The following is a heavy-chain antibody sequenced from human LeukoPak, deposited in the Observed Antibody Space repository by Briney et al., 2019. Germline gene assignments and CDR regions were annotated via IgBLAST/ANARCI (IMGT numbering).Heavy chain of an antibody. D-gene: IGHD3-22*01. CDR1: GNSISSGDNY. CDR2: IYTSGST. Sequence: PSETLSLTCTVSGNSISSGDNYGSWIRQPAGKGLEWIGRIYTSGSTNYNPSLKSRVTISGDTAKNQFSLRLSSVTAADTAVYYCARASYSYDINGWVPFDYWGQGTLVTVSS. CDR3: ARASYSYDINGWVPFDY. V-gene: IGHV4-61*02. J-gene: IGHJ4*02.